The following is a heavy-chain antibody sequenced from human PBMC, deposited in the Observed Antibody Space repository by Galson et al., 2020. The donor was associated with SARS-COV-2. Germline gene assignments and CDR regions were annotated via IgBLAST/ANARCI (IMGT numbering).Heavy chain of an antibody. J-gene: IGHJ4*02. CDR2: ISSGSSTI. Sequence: GGSLRLSCAASGFTFSSYSMNWVRQAPGKGLEWVSYISSGSSTIYYVDSVKGRFTISRDNAKNSLYLQMNSLRAEDTAVYYCARDPVTTVTPSFDYWGQGTLVTVSS. CDR1: GFTFSSYS. D-gene: IGHD4-17*01. V-gene: IGHV3-48*01. CDR3: ARDPVTTVTPSFDY.